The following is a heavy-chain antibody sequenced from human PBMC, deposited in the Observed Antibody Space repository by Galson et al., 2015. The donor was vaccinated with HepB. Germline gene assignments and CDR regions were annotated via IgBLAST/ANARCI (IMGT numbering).Heavy chain of an antibody. CDR1: GFTFSSYA. J-gene: IGHJ4*02. Sequence: SLRLTCAASGFTFSSYAMSWVRQAPGKGLEWVSAISGSGGSTYYADSVKGRFTISRDNSKNTLYLQMNSLRAEDTAVYYCAKDGLLLWFGEFGNWGQRTLVTVSS. D-gene: IGHD3-10*01. V-gene: IGHV3-23*01. CDR3: AKDGLLLWFGEFGN. CDR2: ISGSGGST.